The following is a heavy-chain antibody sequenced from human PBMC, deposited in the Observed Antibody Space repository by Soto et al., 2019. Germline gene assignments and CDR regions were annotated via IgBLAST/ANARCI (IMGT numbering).Heavy chain of an antibody. D-gene: IGHD2-15*01. CDR1: GYTFTSYG. J-gene: IGHJ6*02. CDR2: ISAYNGNT. V-gene: IGHV1-18*04. Sequence: ASVKVACKASGYTFTSYGISWVRQAPGQGLEWMGWISAYNGNTNYAQKLQGRVTMTTDTSTSTAYMELRSLRSDDTAVYYCARVDIGYYYYGMDVWGQGTTVTVSS. CDR3: ARVDIGYYYYGMDV.